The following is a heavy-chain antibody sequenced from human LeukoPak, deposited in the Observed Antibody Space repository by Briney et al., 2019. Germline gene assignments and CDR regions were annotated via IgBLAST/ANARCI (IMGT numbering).Heavy chain of an antibody. Sequence: GASVEVSCKASGYTFTGYYMHWVRQAPGQGLEWMGRINPNSGGTNYAQKFQGRVTMTRDTSISTAYMELSRLRSDDTAVYYCARLTYSSSWKDYWGQGTLVTVSS. CDR2: INPNSGGT. CDR1: GYTFTGYY. J-gene: IGHJ4*02. V-gene: IGHV1-2*06. CDR3: ARLTYSSSWKDY. D-gene: IGHD6-13*01.